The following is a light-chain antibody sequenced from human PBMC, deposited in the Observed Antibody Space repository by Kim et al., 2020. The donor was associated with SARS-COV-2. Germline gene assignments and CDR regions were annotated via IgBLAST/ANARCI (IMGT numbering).Light chain of an antibody. V-gene: IGKV4-1*01. J-gene: IGKJ1*01. Sequence: DIVMTQSPDSLAVSLGERATINCKSSQSVLYSSNNKNYLAWYQQKAGQPPKLLIYWASTRESGVPDRFSGSGSGTDFTLTISSLQAEDVAVYYCQPHYTIPPTFGQGTKVDIK. CDR3: QPHYTIPPT. CDR1: QSVLYSSNNKNY. CDR2: WAS.